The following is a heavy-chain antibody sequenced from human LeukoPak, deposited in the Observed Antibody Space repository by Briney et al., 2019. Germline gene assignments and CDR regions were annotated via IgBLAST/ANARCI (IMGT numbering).Heavy chain of an antibody. D-gene: IGHD1-26*01. V-gene: IGHV4-4*02. CDR2: IHHSGST. J-gene: IGHJ4*02. CDR3: ATKTEWELLADY. Sequence: GSLRLSCVASGFTVSSNYMSWVRQPPGMGLEWIGEIHHSGSTNYNPSLKSRVTISVDKSNNQFSLRLSSVTAADTAVYYCATKTEWELLADYWGQGTLVTVSS. CDR1: GFTVSSNY.